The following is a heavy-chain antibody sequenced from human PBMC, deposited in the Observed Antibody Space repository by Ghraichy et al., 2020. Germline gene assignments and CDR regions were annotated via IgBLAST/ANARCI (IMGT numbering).Heavy chain of an antibody. J-gene: IGHJ3*02. CDR2: INSRSDDI. Sequence: GGSLKLSCAASGFKFGTYTMNWVRQAPGKGLEWVSSINSRSDDIFYGDSLKGRFTISRDNAKNSLYLEMHTLRVEDTAIYYCARDYTISGVLVRAFDIWAKGQWSPSLQ. CDR3: ARDYTISGVLVRAFDI. CDR1: GFKFGTYT. V-gene: IGHV3-21*01. D-gene: IGHD3-3*01.